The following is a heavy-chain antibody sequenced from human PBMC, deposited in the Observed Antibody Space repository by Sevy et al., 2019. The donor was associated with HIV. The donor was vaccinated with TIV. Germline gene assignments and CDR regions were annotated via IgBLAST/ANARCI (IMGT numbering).Heavy chain of an antibody. CDR1: GGTFSSYA. V-gene: IGHV1-69*06. CDR2: IIPIFGTA. CDR3: ARGRRDGYNRAFDI. Sequence: ASVKVSCKASGGTFSSYAISWVRQAPGQGLEWMGGIIPIFGTANYAQKFQGRVTITADKSTSTAYMELSSLRSEDTAVYYCARGRRDGYNRAFDIWGQGTMVTVSS. J-gene: IGHJ3*02. D-gene: IGHD5-12*01.